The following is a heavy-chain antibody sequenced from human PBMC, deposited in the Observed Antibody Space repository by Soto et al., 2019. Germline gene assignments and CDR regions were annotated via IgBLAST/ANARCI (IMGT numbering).Heavy chain of an antibody. CDR3: AKDRAILIVGPFDY. J-gene: IGHJ4*02. CDR1: GFTFSSYA. V-gene: IGHV3-23*01. Sequence: EVQLLESGGGLVQPGGSLRLSCAASGFTFSSYAMSWVRQAPGTGLEWVSAISGSGGSTYYADSVKGRFTISRDNSKNTRYLQMNRRSAEDTAVDYCAKDRAILIVGPFDYWGQGTLVTVSS. CDR2: ISGSGGST. D-gene: IGHD3-22*01.